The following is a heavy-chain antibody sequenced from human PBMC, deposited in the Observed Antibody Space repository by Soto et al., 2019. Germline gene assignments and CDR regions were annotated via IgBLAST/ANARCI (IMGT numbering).Heavy chain of an antibody. CDR3: ARDRDSQYYFDY. V-gene: IGHV4-59*01. CDR2: IYYSGST. CDR1: GGSISSYY. J-gene: IGHJ4*02. Sequence: SDPLSLTCTVSGGSISSYYWSWIRQPPGKGLEWIGYIYYSGSTNYHPSLKSRVTISVDTSKNQFSLKLSSVTAEDTAVYYCARDRDSQYYFDYWGQGTLVTVSS. D-gene: IGHD3-10*01.